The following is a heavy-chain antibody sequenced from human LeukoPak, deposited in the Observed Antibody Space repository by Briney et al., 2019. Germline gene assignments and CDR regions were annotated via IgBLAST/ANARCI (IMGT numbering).Heavy chain of an antibody. CDR2: ISYDGSNK. D-gene: IGHD5-18*01. CDR1: GFTFSSYA. V-gene: IGHV3-30*04. Sequence: GGSLRLSCAASGFTFSSYAMHWVRKAPGKGLEWVTLISYDGSNKYYADSVKGRFTISRDNSKNTLYLQMNSLRAEDTAVYYCAREDTASFDYWGQGTLVTVSS. CDR3: AREDTASFDY. J-gene: IGHJ4*02.